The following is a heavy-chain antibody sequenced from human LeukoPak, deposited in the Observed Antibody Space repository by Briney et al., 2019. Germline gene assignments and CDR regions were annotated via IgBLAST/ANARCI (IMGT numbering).Heavy chain of an antibody. CDR2: IKQDGSEK. CDR1: GFTFSSYW. CDR3: ARLFFYGGYYFDY. J-gene: IGHJ4*02. D-gene: IGHD3-10*01. V-gene: IGHV3-7*01. Sequence: GGSLRLSCAASGFTFSSYWMSWVRQAPGKGLEWVANIKQDGSEKYYVDSVKGRFTISRDNAKNSLYLQMNSLRAEDTAVYYCARLFFYGGYYFDYWGQGTLVTVSS.